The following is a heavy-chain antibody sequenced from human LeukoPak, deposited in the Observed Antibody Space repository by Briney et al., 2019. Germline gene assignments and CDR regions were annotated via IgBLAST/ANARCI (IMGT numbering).Heavy chain of an antibody. J-gene: IGHJ4*02. CDR3: ARQGGDYFDY. V-gene: IGHV4-38-2*01. Sequence: SETLSLTCAVSGYSISSGYYWGWIRQPPGKGLEWIGGIYHSGSTYYNPSLKSRVTISVDTSKNQFSLKLSSVTAADTAVYYCARQGGDYFDYWGQGTLVTVSS. CDR2: IYHSGST. CDR1: GYSISSGYY. D-gene: IGHD1-26*01.